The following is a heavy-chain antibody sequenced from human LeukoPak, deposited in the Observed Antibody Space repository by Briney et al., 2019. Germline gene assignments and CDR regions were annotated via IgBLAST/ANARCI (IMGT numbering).Heavy chain of an antibody. CDR3: AKGPLRGTAAAIDY. CDR2: ISYDGRNK. J-gene: IGHJ4*02. D-gene: IGHD2-2*01. Sequence: PGGSLRLSCAASGFTFNNYGMDWVRQAPGKGLEWVAVISYDGRNKHYPDSVKGRFTISRDISTDTLWLQMDSLRTEDTAVYYCAKGPLRGTAAAIDYWGQGTLVTVYS. CDR1: GFTFNNYG. V-gene: IGHV3-30*18.